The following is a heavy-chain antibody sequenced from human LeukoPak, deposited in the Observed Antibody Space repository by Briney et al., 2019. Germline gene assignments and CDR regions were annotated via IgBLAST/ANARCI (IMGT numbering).Heavy chain of an antibody. Sequence: KPSETLSLTCTVSGGSISSYYWSWIRQPAGKGLEWIGRLYTSGDTNYNPSLKSRLTMSLDTPKNQFSLKLSSVTAADTAVYYCARDEHDYGDYGTFDYWGQGTLVTVSS. V-gene: IGHV4-4*07. J-gene: IGHJ4*02. CDR3: ARDEHDYGDYGTFDY. CDR1: GGSISSYY. CDR2: LYTSGDT. D-gene: IGHD4-17*01.